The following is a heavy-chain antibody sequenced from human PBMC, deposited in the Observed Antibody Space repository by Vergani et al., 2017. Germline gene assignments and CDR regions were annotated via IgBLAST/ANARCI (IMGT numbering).Heavy chain of an antibody. CDR3: ARGLXDCTHIRCSPPSY. D-gene: IGHD2-8*01. Sequence: EVQLLESGGGLVQPGGSLRLSCAASGFTFSSYAMSWVRQAPGKGLEWVSAISGSGGSTYYADSVKGRFTISRDNSKNTLYLQMNSLRAEDTAVYYCARGLXDCTHIRCSPPSYWGQGTQVTVSS. J-gene: IGHJ4*02. CDR1: GFTFSSYA. CDR2: ISGSGGST. V-gene: IGHV3-23*01.